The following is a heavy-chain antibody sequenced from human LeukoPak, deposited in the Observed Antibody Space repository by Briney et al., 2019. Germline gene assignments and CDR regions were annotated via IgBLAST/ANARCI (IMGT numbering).Heavy chain of an antibody. Sequence: PGGSLRLSCAASGFTFSNTWMNWVRQAPGKGLEWVGRIKRIIDGGTTDYAAPVKGRFTVSRDDSINTLYLQMSSLKTDDTAVYYCAAQGGSGDLRYWGQGTLVTVSS. D-gene: IGHD4-17*01. J-gene: IGHJ4*02. CDR1: GFTFSNTW. CDR3: AAQGGSGDLRY. CDR2: IKRIIDGGTT. V-gene: IGHV3-15*01.